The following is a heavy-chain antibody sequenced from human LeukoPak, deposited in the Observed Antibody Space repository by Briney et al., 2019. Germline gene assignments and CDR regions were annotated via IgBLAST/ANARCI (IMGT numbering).Heavy chain of an antibody. CDR2: INPNSGGT. V-gene: IGHV1-2*02. Sequence: ASVKVSCKASGYTFTGYYMHWVRQAPGQGLEWMGWINPNSGGTNYAQKFQGRVTMTRDTSISTAYMELSRLRSDDTAVCYCAREGYSYGEYYMDVWGKGTTVTVSS. CDR3: AREGYSYGEYYMDV. D-gene: IGHD5-18*01. J-gene: IGHJ6*03. CDR1: GYTFTGYY.